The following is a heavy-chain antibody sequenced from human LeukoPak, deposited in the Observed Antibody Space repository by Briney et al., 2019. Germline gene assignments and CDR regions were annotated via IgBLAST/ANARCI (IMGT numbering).Heavy chain of an antibody. Sequence: PSETLSLTCAVSGYSISSGYYWGWIRQPPGKGLEWIGSIYHSGSTYYIPSLKSRVTISVDTSKNQFSLKLSSVTAADTAVYYCARAVGYSYGDYWGQGTLVTVSS. D-gene: IGHD5-18*01. V-gene: IGHV4-38-2*01. CDR1: GYSISSGYY. J-gene: IGHJ4*02. CDR2: IYHSGST. CDR3: ARAVGYSYGDY.